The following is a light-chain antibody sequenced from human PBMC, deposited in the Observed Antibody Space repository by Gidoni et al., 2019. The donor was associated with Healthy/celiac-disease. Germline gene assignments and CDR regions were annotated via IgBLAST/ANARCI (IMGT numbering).Light chain of an antibody. J-gene: IGKJ4*01. CDR3: EQYYSTPLT. Sequence: DIVMTQSPDSLAVSLGERATINCKSSQSVLYSSNNKNYLAGYQQKPGQPPKLLIYWASTRESGVPDRFSGSGSGTDVTLTISSLQAEDGAVYYCEQYYSTPLTFGGGTKVEIK. CDR1: QSVLYSSNNKNY. CDR2: WAS. V-gene: IGKV4-1*01.